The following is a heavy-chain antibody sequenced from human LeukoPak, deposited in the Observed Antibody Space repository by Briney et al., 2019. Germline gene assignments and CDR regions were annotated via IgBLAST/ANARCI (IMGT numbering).Heavy chain of an antibody. CDR3: ARHTIFGVVIYHPLDY. CDR2: IRYDGNNA. CDR1: GFTFSSYG. Sequence: SGGSLRLSCAASGFTFSSYGMHWVRQAPGEGLEWVAFIRYDGNNAFYVDSVKGRFTISRDNSKNTLYLQMNSLRAEDTAVYYCARHTIFGVVIYHPLDYWGQGTLVTVSS. J-gene: IGHJ4*02. V-gene: IGHV3-30*02. D-gene: IGHD3-3*01.